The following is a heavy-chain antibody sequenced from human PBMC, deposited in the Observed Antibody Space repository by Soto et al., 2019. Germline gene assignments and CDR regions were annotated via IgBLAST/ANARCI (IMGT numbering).Heavy chain of an antibody. Sequence: QLQLQESGPGLVKPSETLSLTCTVSGGSISSSSYYWGWIRQPPGKGLEWIGSIYYSGSTYYNPSLKSRVTMSVDTSKNQFSRKLSSVTAADTAVYYCARHTPAISISDHWGQGTLVTVSS. CDR3: ARHTPAISISDH. D-gene: IGHD2-15*01. CDR1: GGSISSSSYY. CDR2: IYYSGST. V-gene: IGHV4-39*01. J-gene: IGHJ4*02.